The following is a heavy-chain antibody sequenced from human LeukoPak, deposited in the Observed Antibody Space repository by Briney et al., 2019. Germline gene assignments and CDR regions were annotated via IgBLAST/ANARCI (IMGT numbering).Heavy chain of an antibody. CDR2: IYYSGST. D-gene: IGHD1-26*01. CDR3: ARDTRLVGATTGWFDP. Sequence: SETLSLTCTVSGGSISSYYWSWIRQPPGKGLEWIGYIYYSGSTYYNPSLKSRVTISVDTSKNQFSLKLSSVTAADTAVYYCARDTRLVGATTGWFDPWGQGTLVTVSS. CDR1: GGSISSYY. J-gene: IGHJ5*02. V-gene: IGHV4-59*12.